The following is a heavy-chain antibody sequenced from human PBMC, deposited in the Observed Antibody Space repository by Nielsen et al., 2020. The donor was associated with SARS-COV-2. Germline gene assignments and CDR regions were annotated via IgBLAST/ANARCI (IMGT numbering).Heavy chain of an antibody. CDR1: GGSVSSGSYY. J-gene: IGHJ5*02. CDR2: IYYSGST. D-gene: IGHD5-12*01. V-gene: IGHV4-61*01. CDR3: ARGQGDGYSGYDPNNWFDP. Sequence: GSLRLSCTVSGGSVSSGSYYWSWIRQPPGKGLEWIGYIYYSGSTNYNPSLKSRVTISVDTSKNQFSLKLSSVTAADTAVYYCARGQGDGYSGYDPNNWFDPWGQGTLVTVSS.